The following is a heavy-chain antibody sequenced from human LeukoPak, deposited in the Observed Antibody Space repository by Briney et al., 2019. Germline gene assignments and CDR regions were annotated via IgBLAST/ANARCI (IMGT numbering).Heavy chain of an antibody. CDR1: GGTFSSYA. CDR3: ASGASGSYHYFDY. Sequence: SVKVSCKASGGTFSSYAISWVRQAPGQGREWMGGIIPIFGTANYAQKFQGRVTITADKSTSTAYMELSSLRSEDTAVYYCASGASGSYHYFDYWGQGTLVTVSS. V-gene: IGHV1-69*06. J-gene: IGHJ4*02. CDR2: IIPIFGTA. D-gene: IGHD1-26*01.